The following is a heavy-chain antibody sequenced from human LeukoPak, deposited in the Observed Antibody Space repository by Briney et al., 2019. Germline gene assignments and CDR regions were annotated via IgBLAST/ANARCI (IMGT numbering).Heavy chain of an antibody. Sequence: GASVKVSCKASGYTFTSYGISWVRQAPGQGLEWMGWISAYNGNTNHAQKLQGRVTMTTDTSTSTAYMELRSLRSDDTAVYYCAREPGPYSSSSLGYADYWGQGTLVTVSS. J-gene: IGHJ4*02. CDR1: GYTFTSYG. CDR2: ISAYNGNT. CDR3: AREPGPYSSSSLGYADY. V-gene: IGHV1-18*01. D-gene: IGHD6-6*01.